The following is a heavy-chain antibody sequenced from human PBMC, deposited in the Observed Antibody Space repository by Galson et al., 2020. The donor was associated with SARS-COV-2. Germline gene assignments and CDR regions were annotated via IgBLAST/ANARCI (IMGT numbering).Heavy chain of an antibody. D-gene: IGHD2-21*01. CDR1: GFLLSTSGMW. CDR2: MDWDDGK. Sequence: SGLTLVKPTQTFTLTCTFSGFLLSTSGMWVGWIRHPQGKALEWLERMDWDDGKNYSTSLKTRLTISKDTSKTQVVLTMTNMDPVDTATYFCARALSHMVALDYWGQGTLVTVSS. V-gene: IGHV2-70*11. J-gene: IGHJ4*02. CDR3: ARALSHMVALDY.